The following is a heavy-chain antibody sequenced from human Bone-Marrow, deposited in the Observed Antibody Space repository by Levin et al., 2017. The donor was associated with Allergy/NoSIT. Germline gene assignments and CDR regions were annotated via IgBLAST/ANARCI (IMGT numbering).Heavy chain of an antibody. V-gene: IGHV4-39*01. CDR2: IYSTGRT. D-gene: IGHD6-13*01. CDR3: ASPQSSSWFYFDY. J-gene: IGHJ4*02. Sequence: ASQTLSLTCSVSYGSVSSSSYSWAWIRQTPGKGLEWIGIIYSTGRTYYNPSLKSRVTISVDRSENQFSLKVTSVTAADTAVYYCASPQSSSWFYFDYWGQGTLVTVSS. CDR1: YGSVSSSSYS.